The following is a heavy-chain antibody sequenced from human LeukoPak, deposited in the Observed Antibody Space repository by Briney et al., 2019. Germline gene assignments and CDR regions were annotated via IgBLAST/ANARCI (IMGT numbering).Heavy chain of an antibody. CDR2: IDNDGSDR. D-gene: IGHD5-18*01. CDR1: GFTFRNYW. Sequence: GGSLRLSCAASGFTFRNYWIHWVRQAPGKGLVWISRIDNDGSDRIYADSVKGRFTISRDNAKNTLYLQMNSLRAEDTAVYYCARGGYHHGFDIWGQGTMVTVSS. V-gene: IGHV3-74*01. J-gene: IGHJ3*02. CDR3: ARGGYHHGFDI.